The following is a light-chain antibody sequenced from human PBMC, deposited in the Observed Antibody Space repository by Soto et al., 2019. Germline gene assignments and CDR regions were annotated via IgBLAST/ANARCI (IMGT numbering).Light chain of an antibody. CDR2: EVR. CDR3: SAYTARSTLV. Sequence: QSVLTRPASVSGSAGQSITISCSGTMRDVGAYNLVSWYQQHPGTAPKLIIYEVRKRPSGISFRFSGSRSGNTASLTISGLQSEDEGDYYCSAYTARSTLVFGGGTKVTVL. CDR1: MRDVGAYNL. J-gene: IGLJ3*02. V-gene: IGLV2-14*01.